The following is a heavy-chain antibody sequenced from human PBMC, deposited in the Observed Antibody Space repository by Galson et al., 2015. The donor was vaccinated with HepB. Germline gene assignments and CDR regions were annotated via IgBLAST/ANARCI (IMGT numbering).Heavy chain of an antibody. CDR3: ARASPDSGNYGLPDAFDI. V-gene: IGHV4-39*01. CDR1: GGPISNSRYY. Sequence: ETLSLTCTVSGGPISNSRYYWGWIRQPPGKGLEWIGHIYYNGDTYYNPSLKSRVTISVDTSKNQFSLKLSSVTAADTTVYYCARASPDSGNYGLPDAFDIWGQGTMVTVSS. J-gene: IGHJ3*02. CDR2: IYYNGDT. D-gene: IGHD3-10*01.